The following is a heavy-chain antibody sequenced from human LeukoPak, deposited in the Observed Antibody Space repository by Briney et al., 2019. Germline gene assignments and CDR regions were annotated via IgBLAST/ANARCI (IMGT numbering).Heavy chain of an antibody. Sequence: GSLRLSCAASGFTFSSYSMNWVRQAPGKGLEWVSSISSSSSYIYYTGSVKGRFTISRDNAKNSLYLQMNSLRAEDTAVYYCARAGYSYPYYFDYWGQGTLVTVSS. CDR1: GFTFSSYS. CDR3: ARAGYSYPYYFDY. V-gene: IGHV3-21*01. CDR2: ISSSSSYI. D-gene: IGHD5-18*01. J-gene: IGHJ4*02.